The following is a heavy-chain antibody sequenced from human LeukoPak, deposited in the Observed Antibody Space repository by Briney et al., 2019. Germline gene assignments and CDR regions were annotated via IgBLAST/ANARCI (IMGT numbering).Heavy chain of an antibody. CDR3: ARDSPPDIVVVVAANWFDP. D-gene: IGHD2-15*01. CDR2: ISSSSSTI. CDR1: GFTFSSYS. V-gene: IGHV3-48*04. Sequence: GGSLRLSCAASGFTFSSYSMNWVRQAPGKGLEWVSYISSSSSTIYYADSVKGRFTISRDNAKNSLYLQMNSLRAEDTAVYYCARDSPPDIVVVVAANWFDPWGQGTLVTVSS. J-gene: IGHJ5*02.